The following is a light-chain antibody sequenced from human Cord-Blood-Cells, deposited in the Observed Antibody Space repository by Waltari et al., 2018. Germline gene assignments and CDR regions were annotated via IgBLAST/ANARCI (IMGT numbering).Light chain of an antibody. CDR2: QDS. CDR3: QAWDSSTAGV. Sequence: SYELTQPPSVSVSPGQPASITCPGDQLGDKYACWYQQKPGQSPVLVIYQDSKLPSGIPERFSGSNSGNTATLTISGTQAMDEADYYCQAWDSSTAGVFGTGTKVTVL. V-gene: IGLV3-1*01. CDR1: QLGDKY. J-gene: IGLJ1*01.